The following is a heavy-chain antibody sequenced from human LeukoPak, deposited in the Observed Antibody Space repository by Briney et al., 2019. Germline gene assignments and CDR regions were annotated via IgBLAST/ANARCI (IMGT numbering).Heavy chain of an antibody. J-gene: IGHJ4*02. CDR1: GYSFTTYW. D-gene: IGHD5-12*01. Sequence: GESLKISCRGSGYSFTTYWIGWVRQMPGKGLEWVGIIYPGDSDTRYRPSFQGQVTISADKSISAAYPQWSSLKASDTAMYYCARAGYSGYTFDYWGQGTLVTVSS. CDR2: IYPGDSDT. CDR3: ARAGYSGYTFDY. V-gene: IGHV5-51*01.